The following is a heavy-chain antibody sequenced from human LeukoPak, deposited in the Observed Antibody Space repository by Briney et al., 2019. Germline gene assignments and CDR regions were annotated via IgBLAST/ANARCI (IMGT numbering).Heavy chain of an antibody. Sequence: ASVKVSCKASGYTFTGYYMHWVRQAPGQGLEWMGWINPNSGGTNYAQKFQGRVTMTRNTSISTAYMELSRLRSDDTAVYYCASGSFARLALHAFDIWGQGTMVTVSS. V-gene: IGHV1-2*02. CDR1: GYTFTGYY. J-gene: IGHJ3*02. D-gene: IGHD3-9*01. CDR2: INPNSGGT. CDR3: ASGSFARLALHAFDI.